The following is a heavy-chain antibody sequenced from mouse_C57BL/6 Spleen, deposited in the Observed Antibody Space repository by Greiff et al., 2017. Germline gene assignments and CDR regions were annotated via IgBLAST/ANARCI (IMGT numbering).Heavy chain of an antibody. CDR2: IYPGDGDT. CDR3: ASLYGGSWYFDV. Sequence: VQLQQSGPELVKPGASVKISCKASGYAFSSSWMNWVKQRPGKGLEWIGRIYPGDGDTNYNGKFKGKATLTADKSSSTAYMQLSSLTSEDSAVYFCASLYGGSWYFDVWGTGTTVTVSS. J-gene: IGHJ1*03. V-gene: IGHV1-82*01. D-gene: IGHD1-1*01. CDR1: GYAFSSSW.